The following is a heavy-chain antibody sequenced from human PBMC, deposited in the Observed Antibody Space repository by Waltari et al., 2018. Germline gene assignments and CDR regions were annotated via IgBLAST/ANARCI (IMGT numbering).Heavy chain of an antibody. CDR3: ARCLSSGIADY. Sequence: EVQLVDSGGGFVQPGGPLRRSCLASGFTFSSHWMHWVRQAPGKGLVWLSRINSDGTNTRYADSVKRRFTISRDNAKNTLYMQMNSLRAEDTAVYYCARCLSSGIADYWGQGTPVTVSS. D-gene: IGHD3-22*01. CDR2: INSDGTNT. CDR1: GFTFSSHW. J-gene: IGHJ4*02. V-gene: IGHV3-74*01.